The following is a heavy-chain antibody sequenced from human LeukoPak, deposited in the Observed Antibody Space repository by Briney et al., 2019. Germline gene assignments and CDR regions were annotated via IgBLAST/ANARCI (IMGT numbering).Heavy chain of an antibody. Sequence: PGGSLRLSCAASGFTFSDYGMHWVRQAPGKGLEWVAVISYDGSNNYYADSVKCRFTISRANSKNTLYLQMNSLRAEDTAVYYCARQAGYSGYFLDYWGQGTLVTVSS. J-gene: IGHJ4*02. CDR3: ARQAGYSGYFLDY. CDR1: GFTFSDYG. D-gene: IGHD5-12*01. V-gene: IGHV3-30*19. CDR2: ISYDGSNN.